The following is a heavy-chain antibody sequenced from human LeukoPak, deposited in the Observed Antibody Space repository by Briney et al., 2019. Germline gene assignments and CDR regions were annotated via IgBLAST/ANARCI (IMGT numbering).Heavy chain of an antibody. V-gene: IGHV3-23*01. CDR1: GFTFSTYV. D-gene: IGHD3-3*02. CDR2: ISGSGSST. J-gene: IGHJ4*02. CDR3: AKPHYGSGYNS. Sequence: SGGSLRLSCAASGFTFSTYVMSWVRQAPGKGLEWVSAISGSGSSTYYADSVKGRFIISRDNSRNTLYLQMNSLRAEDTAVYHCAKPHYGSGYNSWGQGTLVTVSS.